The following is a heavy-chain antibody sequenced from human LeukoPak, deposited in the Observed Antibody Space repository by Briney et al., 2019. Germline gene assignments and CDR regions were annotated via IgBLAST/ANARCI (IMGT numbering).Heavy chain of an antibody. J-gene: IGHJ4*02. Sequence: GGSLRLSCAASGFTFSSYAMHWVRQAPGKGLEWVAVISYDGSNKYYADSVKGRFTISRDNSKNTLYLQMNSLRAEDTAVYYCARDSTYYYDSSAYYWGQGTLVTVSS. D-gene: IGHD3-22*01. CDR3: ARDSTYYYDSSAYY. CDR1: GFTFSSYA. CDR2: ISYDGSNK. V-gene: IGHV3-30*04.